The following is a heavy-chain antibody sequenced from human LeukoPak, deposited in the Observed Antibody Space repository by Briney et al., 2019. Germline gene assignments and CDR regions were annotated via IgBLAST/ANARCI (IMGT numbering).Heavy chain of an antibody. CDR3: ARGPPYSGSYSHYFDY. CDR1: GGSFSGYY. Sequence: SETLSLTCAVYGGSFSGYYWSWIRQPPGKGLEWIGEINHSGSTNYNPSLKSRVTISVDRSKNQFSLKLSSVTAADTAVYYCARGPPYSGSYSHYFDYWGQGTLVTVSS. V-gene: IGHV4-34*01. D-gene: IGHD1-26*01. J-gene: IGHJ4*02. CDR2: INHSGST.